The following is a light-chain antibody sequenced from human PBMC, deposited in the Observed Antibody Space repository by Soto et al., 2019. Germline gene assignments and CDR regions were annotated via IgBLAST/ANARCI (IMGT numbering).Light chain of an antibody. V-gene: IGKV3-15*01. CDR1: QSVSNN. J-gene: IGKJ5*01. Sequence: ELVMTQSPVTLSVSPGERATLSCRASQSVSNNLAWYQQKPGQAPSLLIYGASTRATGIPARFSGSGSGTEFTLTISSLQSEDFAVYYCQPYNKWPPFTFGQGTRLEIK. CDR3: QPYNKWPPFT. CDR2: GAS.